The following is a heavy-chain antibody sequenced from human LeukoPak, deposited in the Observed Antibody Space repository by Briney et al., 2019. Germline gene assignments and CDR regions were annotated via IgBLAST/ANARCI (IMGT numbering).Heavy chain of an antibody. Sequence: ASVTVSCKASGYTFTSYAMHWVRQAPGQRLEWMGWINAGNGNTKYSQKFQGRVTITRDTSASTAYMELSSLRSEDTAVYYCARVRVDYDILTGYYSGGAYGMDVWGQGTTVTVSS. CDR3: ARVRVDYDILTGYYSGGAYGMDV. CDR1: GYTFTSYA. D-gene: IGHD3-9*01. CDR2: INAGNGNT. V-gene: IGHV1-3*01. J-gene: IGHJ6*02.